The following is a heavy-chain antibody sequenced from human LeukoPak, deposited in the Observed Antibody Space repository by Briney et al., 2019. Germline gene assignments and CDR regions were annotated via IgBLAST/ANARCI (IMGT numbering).Heavy chain of an antibody. CDR1: GGSISSSSSS. V-gene: IGHV4-39*07. CDR3: ARVGIYYDSSGYSWPHWLDP. Sequence: SETLSLTCTVSGGSISSSSSSWGWIRQPPGKGLEWIATIYYNGNTFYNPSLKSGVTISVDTSKNQFSLKLSSVTAADTAVYYCARVGIYYDSSGYSWPHWLDPWGQGTLVTVSS. CDR2: IYYNGNT. J-gene: IGHJ5*02. D-gene: IGHD3-22*01.